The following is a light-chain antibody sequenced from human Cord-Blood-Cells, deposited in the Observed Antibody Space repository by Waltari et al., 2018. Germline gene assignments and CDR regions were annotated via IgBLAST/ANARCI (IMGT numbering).Light chain of an antibody. Sequence: QSALTQPASVSGSPGQSITISCTGTSSDVGSYNLVSWYQQHPGKAPKLSIYEGSKRPSGVSNRFSGSKSGNTASLTISGLQAEDEADYYCCSHAGSSTYVVFGGGTKLTVL. V-gene: IGLV2-23*01. CDR1: SSDVGSYNL. CDR2: EGS. CDR3: CSHAGSSTYVV. J-gene: IGLJ2*01.